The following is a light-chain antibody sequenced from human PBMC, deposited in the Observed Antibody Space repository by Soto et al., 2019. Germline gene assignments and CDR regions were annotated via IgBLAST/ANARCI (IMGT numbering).Light chain of an antibody. Sequence: EVVMTQSPGTLSLSPGERATLSCRASQSVSSYLAWYPPKPGQAPRTLISDASDRATGIPDRFSGSGSGTDFNLTISRLVTEDFAVYECQQYGDSTVTFGQGTKVDI. V-gene: IGKV3-20*01. CDR3: QQYGDSTVT. CDR1: QSVSSY. CDR2: DAS. J-gene: IGKJ1*01.